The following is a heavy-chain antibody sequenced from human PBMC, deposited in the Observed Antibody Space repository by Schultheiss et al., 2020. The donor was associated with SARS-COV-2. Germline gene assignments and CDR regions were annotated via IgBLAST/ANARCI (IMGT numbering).Heavy chain of an antibody. J-gene: IGHJ4*02. CDR2: IWYDGSNK. CDR1: GFTFSSYG. CDR3: ARDVAGTDY. D-gene: IGHD6-13*01. V-gene: IGHV3-30*19. Sequence: GESLKISCAASGFTFSSYGMHWVRQAPGKGLEWVAVIWYDGSNKYYADSVKGRFTMSRDNSKNTLYLQMNSLSAEDTAVYYCARDVAGTDYWGQGTLVTVSS.